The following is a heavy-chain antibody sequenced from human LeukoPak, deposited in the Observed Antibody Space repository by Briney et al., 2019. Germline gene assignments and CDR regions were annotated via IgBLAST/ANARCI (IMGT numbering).Heavy chain of an antibody. J-gene: IGHJ4*02. CDR3: AKVVGYYDSSGYLDY. D-gene: IGHD3-22*01. V-gene: IGHV3-23*01. CDR2: ISGSGGST. Sequence: GGSLRLSCAASGFTFSSYAMSWVRQAPGKGLEWVSAISGSGGSTYYADSVKGRFTISRDNSKNTLYLQMNSLRAEDTAVYYCAKVVGYYDSSGYLDYWGQGILVTVSS. CDR1: GFTFSSYA.